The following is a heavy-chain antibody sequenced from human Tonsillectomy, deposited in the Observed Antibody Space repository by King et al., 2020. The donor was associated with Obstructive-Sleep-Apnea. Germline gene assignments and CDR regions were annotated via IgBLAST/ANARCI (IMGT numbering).Heavy chain of an antibody. CDR3: AICRRDFDY. CDR1: VFNFSTYG. CDR2: IRYDGSNK. V-gene: IGHV3-30*02. J-gene: IGHJ4*02. Sequence: HVQLVESGGGVVQPGRSLRLSCAASVFNFSTYGIHWVRQAPDKGLEWVAFIRYDGSNKDYADSVKGRFTLSRDNSKNTLFLQMNSLRLGDTAVYFCAICRRDFDYWGQGTLVTVSS.